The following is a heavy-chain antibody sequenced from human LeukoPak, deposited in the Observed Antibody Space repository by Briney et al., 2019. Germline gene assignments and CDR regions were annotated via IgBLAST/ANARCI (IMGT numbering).Heavy chain of an antibody. CDR2: ISYTGGT. V-gene: IGHV4-59*01. Sequence: PSETLSLTCTVSGGSISSYYWSWIRQPPGKGLEWIGYISYTGGTNYNPSLKSRVTISVDTSKNQFSLKLSSVTAADTAMYYCARVPPLSRPYTGNNYYFDYWGQGTLVTVSS. CDR1: GGSISSYY. J-gene: IGHJ4*02. CDR3: ARVPPLSRPYTGNNYYFDY. D-gene: IGHD5-24*01.